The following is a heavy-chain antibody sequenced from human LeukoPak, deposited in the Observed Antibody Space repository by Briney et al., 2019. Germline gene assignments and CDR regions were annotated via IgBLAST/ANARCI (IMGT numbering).Heavy chain of an antibody. Sequence: PSQTLSLTCTVSGGSLSSGDYYWSWIRQPPGTGLEWIGYIYYSGSTYYNPSLKSQVTISVDTSKNQFSLKLSSVTAADTAVYYCARENYYDSSVVDYWGQGTLVTVSS. D-gene: IGHD3-22*01. V-gene: IGHV4-30-4*01. CDR2: IYYSGST. CDR1: GGSLSSGDYY. CDR3: ARENYYDSSVVDY. J-gene: IGHJ4*02.